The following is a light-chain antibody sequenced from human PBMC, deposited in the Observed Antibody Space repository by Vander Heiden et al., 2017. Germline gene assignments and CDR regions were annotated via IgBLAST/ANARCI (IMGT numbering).Light chain of an antibody. Sequence: QSVLPQPPSVSGAPGQRVTSSCTGSTSTIGACYDVHWYQQLPGTAPKLLIYDNINRPSGVPDRFSGSKSGTSASLAITGLQAEDEADYYCQSYDSSLGGHVVFGGGTKLTVL. J-gene: IGLJ2*01. CDR3: QSYDSSLGGHVV. V-gene: IGLV1-40*01. CDR2: DNI. CDR1: TSTIGACYD.